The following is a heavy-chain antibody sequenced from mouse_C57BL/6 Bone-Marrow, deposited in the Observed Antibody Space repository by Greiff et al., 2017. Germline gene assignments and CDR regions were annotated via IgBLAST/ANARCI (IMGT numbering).Heavy chain of an antibody. J-gene: IGHJ3*01. CDR2: IDPSDSYT. V-gene: IGHV1-69*01. CDR3: ARKGKLRLSFAY. Sequence: QVQLQQPGAELVMPGASVKLSCKASGYTFTSYWMHWVKQRPGPGLEWIGEIDPSDSYTNYNQKFKGKSTLTVDKSASTAYMQLSSLTSEDSAVYYCARKGKLRLSFAYWGQGTLVTVSA. CDR1: GYTFTSYW. D-gene: IGHD3-2*02.